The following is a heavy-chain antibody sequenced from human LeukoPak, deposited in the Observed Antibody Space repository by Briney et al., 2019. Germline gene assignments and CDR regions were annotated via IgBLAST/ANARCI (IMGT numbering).Heavy chain of an antibody. D-gene: IGHD3-10*01. V-gene: IGHV4-4*02. CDR2: VYHTGST. J-gene: IGHJ4*02. CDR3: SVLKDGD. CDR1: GGSLSTNTW. Sequence: SETLSLTCAVSGGSLSTNTWWSWVRQAPGKGLEWIGEVYHTGSTNYNPSLRSRVTISVDKSKNQFSLRVNSVTAADTAIYYCSVLKDGDWGQGTLVTVSS.